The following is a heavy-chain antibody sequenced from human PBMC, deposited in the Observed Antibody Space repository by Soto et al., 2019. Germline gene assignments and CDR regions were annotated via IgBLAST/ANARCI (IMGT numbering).Heavy chain of an antibody. Sequence: QVHLEQSGAEVRKPGTSVKLSCKASGGSFSTNEIDWVRQAPGQGLEWMGRIFPNVGTADYAQKFEGRLTIIADESTTTVYMDLSRLTSADTAVYFCARARYSSRWGTFDSWDQGTQVAVSS. CDR3: ARARYSSRWGTFDS. J-gene: IGHJ4*02. D-gene: IGHD6-19*01. CDR2: IFPNVGTA. V-gene: IGHV1-69*01. CDR1: GGSFSTNE.